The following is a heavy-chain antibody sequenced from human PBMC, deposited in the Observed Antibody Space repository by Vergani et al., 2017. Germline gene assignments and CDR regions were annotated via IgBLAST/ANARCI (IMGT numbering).Heavy chain of an antibody. Sequence: EVQLVESGGGLIQPGGSLRLSCAASGFTVSSNYMSWVRQAPGKGLEWVSVIYSGGSTYYADSVKGRFTISRDNSKNTLYLQMNSLRSEDTAVYYCARSGSSSSRYYYYYMDVWGKGTTVTVSS. D-gene: IGHD6-6*01. J-gene: IGHJ6*03. CDR1: GFTVSSNY. CDR2: IYSGGST. V-gene: IGHV3-53*01. CDR3: ARSGSSSSRYYYYYMDV.